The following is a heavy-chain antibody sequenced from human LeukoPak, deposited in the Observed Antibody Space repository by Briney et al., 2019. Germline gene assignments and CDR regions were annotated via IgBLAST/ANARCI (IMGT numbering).Heavy chain of an antibody. Sequence: SQTLSLTCAISGDSVSNNRAAWNWIRQSPSRGLEWLGRTYYRSMWYNDYAVSVKSRITINPDPSKNQFSLQLNSVTPEDTAVYYCVRHVNIGFDHWGQGTLVTVSS. CDR1: GDSVSNNRAA. J-gene: IGHJ4*02. CDR3: VRHVNIGFDH. V-gene: IGHV6-1*01. D-gene: IGHD2/OR15-2a*01. CDR2: TYYRSMWYN.